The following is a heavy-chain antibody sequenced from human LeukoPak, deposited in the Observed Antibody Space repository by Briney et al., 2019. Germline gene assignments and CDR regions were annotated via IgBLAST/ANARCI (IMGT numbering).Heavy chain of an antibody. CDR3: ATFDYGDYEYYFDY. D-gene: IGHD4-17*01. J-gene: IGHJ4*02. Sequence: GGSLRLSCAASGFTFSSYAMHWVRQAPGKGLEWVAVISYDGSNKYYADSVKDRFTISRDNSKNTLYLQMNSLRAEDTAVYYCATFDYGDYEYYFDYWGQGTLVTVSS. CDR1: GFTFSSYA. V-gene: IGHV3-30*04. CDR2: ISYDGSNK.